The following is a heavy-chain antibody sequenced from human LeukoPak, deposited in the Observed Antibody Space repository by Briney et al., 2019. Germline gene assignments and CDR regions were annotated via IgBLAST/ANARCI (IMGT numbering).Heavy chain of an antibody. CDR2: ISSSGSTI. J-gene: IGHJ5*02. CDR1: GSTLSDSY. CDR3: ARDGDYGDYT. Sequence: GGSRRLSCAPFGSTLSDSYIGWIRRPQGKGLEWVSYISSSGSTIYYADSVKGRFTISRDNAKNSLYLQMNSLRAEDTAVYYCARDGDYGDYTWGQGTLVTVSS. V-gene: IGHV3-11*04. D-gene: IGHD4-17*01.